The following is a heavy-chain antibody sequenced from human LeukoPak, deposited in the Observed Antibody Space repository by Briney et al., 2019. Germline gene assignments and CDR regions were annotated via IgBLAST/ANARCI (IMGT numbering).Heavy chain of an antibody. CDR1: GFTFNNYA. Sequence: GGSLRLSCAASGFTFNNYAMSWVRQAPGMGLEWLSYVSGSGGATYYAASVKGRFTISRENSKNTVYLQMGSLRAEDTAVYYCAKNRGGTYKYYMDVWGNGTTVTVSS. CDR2: VSGSGGAT. V-gene: IGHV3-23*01. J-gene: IGHJ6*03. CDR3: AKNRGGTYKYYMDV. D-gene: IGHD1-1*01.